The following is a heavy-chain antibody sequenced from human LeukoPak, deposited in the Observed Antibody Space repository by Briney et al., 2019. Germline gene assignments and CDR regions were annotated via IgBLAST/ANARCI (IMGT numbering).Heavy chain of an antibody. D-gene: IGHD6-13*01. CDR2: INHSGST. J-gene: IGHJ4*02. V-gene: IGHV4-34*01. CDR1: GGSFSGYY. Sequence: ETLSLTCAVYGGSFSGYYWSWIRQPPGKGLEWIGEINHSGSTNYNPSLKSRVTISVDTSKNQFSLKLSSVTAADTAVYYCARHEQLVLFDYWGQGTLVTVSS. CDR3: ARHEQLVLFDY.